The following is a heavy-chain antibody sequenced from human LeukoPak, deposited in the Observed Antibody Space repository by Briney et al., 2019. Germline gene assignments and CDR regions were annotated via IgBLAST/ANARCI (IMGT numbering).Heavy chain of an antibody. V-gene: IGHV4-38-2*02. CDR3: LRYPSFDY. Sequence: SETLSLTCTVSGYSISSGYYWGWIRQPPGKGLEWIGSIYHSGSTYYNPSLKSRVTISVDTSKNQFSLKLSSVTAADTAVYYCLRYPSFDYWGQGTLVTVSS. CDR2: IYHSGST. CDR1: GYSISSGYY. J-gene: IGHJ4*02. D-gene: IGHD3-9*01.